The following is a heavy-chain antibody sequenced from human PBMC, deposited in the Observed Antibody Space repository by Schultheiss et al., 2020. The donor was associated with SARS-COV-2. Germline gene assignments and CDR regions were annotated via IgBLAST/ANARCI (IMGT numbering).Heavy chain of an antibody. CDR1: GGSISSYY. J-gene: IGHJ2*01. D-gene: IGHD2/OR15-2a*01. CDR3: ARYPASRGWYFDL. CDR2: IYYSGST. V-gene: IGHV4-59*01. Sequence: SETLSLTCTVSGGSISSYYWSWIRQPPGKGLEWIGYIYYSGSTNYNPSLKSRVTISVDTSKNQFSLKLSSVTAADTAVYYCARYPASRGWYFDLWGRGTLVTVSS.